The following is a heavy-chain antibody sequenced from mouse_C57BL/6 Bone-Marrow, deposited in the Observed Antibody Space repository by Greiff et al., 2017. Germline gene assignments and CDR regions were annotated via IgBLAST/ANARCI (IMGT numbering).Heavy chain of an antibody. CDR1: GYTFPSYW. CDR2: IDPSVSYT. Sequence: QVHLQQPGAELVRPGTSVKLSCKASGYTFPSYWLHWVKQRPGQGLEWIGVIDPSVSYTNYNQKFTGKATLTVDTSSSTPYMQLSSLTSEDSAVYYCARTYYDYEGFAYGGQGTLVTVSA. D-gene: IGHD2-4*01. J-gene: IGHJ3*01. CDR3: ARTYYDYEGFAY. V-gene: IGHV1-59*01.